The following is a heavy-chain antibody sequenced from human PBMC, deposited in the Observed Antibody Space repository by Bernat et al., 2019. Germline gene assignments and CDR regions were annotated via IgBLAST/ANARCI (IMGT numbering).Heavy chain of an antibody. D-gene: IGHD5-18*01. CDR1: GFTFSSYW. Sequence: EVQLVESGGGLVQPGGSLRLSCAASGFTFSSYWMHWVRQAPGKGLVWVSRINSDGSSTSYADSVKGRFTISGDNAKNTLYLQMNSLRAEDTAVYYCTVDTAMVVKYYYYYMDVWGKGTTVTVSS. CDR2: INSDGSST. V-gene: IGHV3-74*01. J-gene: IGHJ6*03. CDR3: TVDTAMVVKYYYYYMDV.